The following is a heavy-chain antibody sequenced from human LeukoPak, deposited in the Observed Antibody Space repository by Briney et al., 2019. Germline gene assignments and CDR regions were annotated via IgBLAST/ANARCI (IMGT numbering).Heavy chain of an antibody. CDR1: GFTFSTYD. Sequence: AGGSLRLSCAASGFTFSTYDFHWVRQVTGKGLQWVSAIGAGFDTYYQDSVRGRFTISRENAKNSLYLQMNSLTVGDTAVYHCAREDSTRSGVRELDYWGQGILVTVSS. J-gene: IGHJ4*02. V-gene: IGHV3-13*01. D-gene: IGHD3-10*01. CDR3: AREDSTRSGVRELDY. CDR2: IGAGFDT.